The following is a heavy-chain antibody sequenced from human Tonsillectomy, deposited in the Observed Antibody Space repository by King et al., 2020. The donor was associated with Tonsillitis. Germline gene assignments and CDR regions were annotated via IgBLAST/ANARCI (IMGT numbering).Heavy chain of an antibody. CDR1: GFTFNNNA. V-gene: IGHV3-23*04. J-gene: IGHJ4*02. Sequence: VQLVESGGGLVQPGGSLRLSCAASGFTFNNNAMSWVRQAPGKGLEWVSAIGGSGHSTYYADSVKGRFTISRDNSKNTLYLQMNSLRAEDTAVYYCARDAGVVAVHYFAYWGQGTLVTVSS. D-gene: IGHD3-22*01. CDR3: ARDAGVVAVHYFAY. CDR2: IGGSGHST.